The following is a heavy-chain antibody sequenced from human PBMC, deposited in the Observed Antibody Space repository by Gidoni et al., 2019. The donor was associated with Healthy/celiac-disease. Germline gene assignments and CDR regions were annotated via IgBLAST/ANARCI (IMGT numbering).Heavy chain of an antibody. CDR2: IWYDGSNK. CDR3: ARQREYSSSSTRYYYGMDV. D-gene: IGHD6-6*01. V-gene: IGHV3-33*08. J-gene: IGHJ6*02. CDR1: GSTFSSYG. Sequence: QVQLVESGGGVVQPGRSLRLSCAASGSTFSSYGMHWVRQAPGKGLEWVAVIWYDGSNKYYADSVKGRFTISRDNSKNTLYLQMNSLRAEDTAVYYCARQREYSSSSTRYYYGMDVWGQGTTVTVSS.